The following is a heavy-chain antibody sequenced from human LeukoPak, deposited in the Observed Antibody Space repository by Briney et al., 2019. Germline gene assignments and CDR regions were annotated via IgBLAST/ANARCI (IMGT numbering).Heavy chain of an antibody. V-gene: IGHV3-30-3*01. CDR2: ISYDGSNK. D-gene: IGHD3-22*01. J-gene: IGHJ4*02. CDR1: GFTFSSYA. CDR3: ARGVSGSSGYPTLFDY. Sequence: GGSLRLSCAASGFTFSSYATHWVRQAPGKGLEWVAVISYDGSNKYYADSVKGRFTISRDNSKNTLYLQMNSLRAEDTAVYYCARGVSGSSGYPTLFDYWGQGTLVTVSS.